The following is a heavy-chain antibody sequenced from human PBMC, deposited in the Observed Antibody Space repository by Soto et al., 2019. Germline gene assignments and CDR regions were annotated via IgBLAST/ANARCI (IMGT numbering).Heavy chain of an antibody. CDR1: GFTFSNFA. J-gene: IGHJ4*02. D-gene: IGHD2-15*01. CDR2: ISSSGVST. Sequence: GGSLRLSCAASGFTFSNFAMSWVRQAPGKGLEWVSSISSSGVSTYYADSVKGRFTISRDNSKNTLYLHLNSLRAEDTAVYYCVPLRATQHFDSWGQGTLVTVSS. V-gene: IGHV3-23*01. CDR3: VPLRATQHFDS.